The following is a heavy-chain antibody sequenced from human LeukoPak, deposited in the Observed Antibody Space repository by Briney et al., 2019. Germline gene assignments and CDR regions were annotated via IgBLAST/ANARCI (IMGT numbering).Heavy chain of an antibody. CDR1: GFTFSSYW. J-gene: IGHJ4*02. D-gene: IGHD1-26*01. Sequence: GGSLRLSCAASGFTFSSYWMHWVRQAPGKGLVWVSRINTDGSSTSYADSVKGRFTISRDNAKNTLHLQMNSLRAEDTAVYYCASSTHTNYFDYWGQGTLVTVSS. CDR2: INTDGSST. V-gene: IGHV3-74*01. CDR3: ASSTHTNYFDY.